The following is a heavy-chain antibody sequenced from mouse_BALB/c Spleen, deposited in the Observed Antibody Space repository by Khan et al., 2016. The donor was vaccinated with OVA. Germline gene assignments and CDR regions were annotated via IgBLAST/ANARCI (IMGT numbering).Heavy chain of an antibody. CDR1: GYSIPSDYA. D-gene: IGHD1-3*01. V-gene: IGHV3-2*02. CDR2: ITYSGST. CDR3: ARDNYFAY. J-gene: IGHJ3*01. Sequence: EVQLQESGPGLVKPSQSLSLTCTVTGYSIPSDYAWNWIRQFPGNKLEWMGYITYSGSTAYNPSLKSRLSITRDTSKNQFFLQLNSVTPEDTATYYCARDNYFAYWGQGTLVTVSA.